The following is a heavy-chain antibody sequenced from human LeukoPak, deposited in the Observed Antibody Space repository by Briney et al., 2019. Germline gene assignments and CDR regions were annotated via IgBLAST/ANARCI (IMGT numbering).Heavy chain of an antibody. CDR1: GFTFSSYG. Sequence: PGGSLRLSCAASGFTFSSYGMSWVRQAPGKGLEGVSAISGSGGSTYYADSVKGRFTISRDNSKNTLYLQMNSLRAEDTAVYYCARRGEVNWFDPWGQGTLVTVSS. CDR3: ARRGEVNWFDP. CDR2: ISGSGGST. V-gene: IGHV3-23*01. J-gene: IGHJ5*02. D-gene: IGHD3-10*01.